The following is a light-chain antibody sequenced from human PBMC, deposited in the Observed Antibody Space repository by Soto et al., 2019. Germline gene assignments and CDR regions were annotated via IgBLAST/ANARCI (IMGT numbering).Light chain of an antibody. V-gene: IGLV2-14*02. CDR1: SSDIGKYNL. Sequence: QSVLTQPASVSGSPGQSITISCTGTSSDIGKYNLVSWYQHHPGKAPKLIISDVTQWPSGASNRFSGSKSGTSASLAITGLQAEDEADYYCQSYDSSLSGLYVFGTGTKVTVL. CDR2: DVT. J-gene: IGLJ1*01. CDR3: QSYDSSLSGLYV.